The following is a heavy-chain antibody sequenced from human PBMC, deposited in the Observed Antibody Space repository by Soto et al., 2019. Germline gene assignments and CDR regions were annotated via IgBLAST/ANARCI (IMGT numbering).Heavy chain of an antibody. V-gene: IGHV1-18*01. J-gene: IGHJ4*02. D-gene: IGHD3-3*01. CDR3: ARGGGDFWSGYYRSNLIDY. CDR2: IISYNGNT. Sequence: ASVKVSCKASGYTFTSYGISWVRQAPGQGLEWMGWIISYNGNTNYAQKLQGRVTMTTDTSTSTAYMELRSLRSDDTAVYYCARGGGDFWSGYYRSNLIDYWGQGTLVTVSS. CDR1: GYTFTSYG.